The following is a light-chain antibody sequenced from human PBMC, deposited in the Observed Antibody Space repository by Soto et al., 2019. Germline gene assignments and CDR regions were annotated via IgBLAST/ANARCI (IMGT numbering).Light chain of an antibody. CDR3: QKYDSAPLT. CDR2: GAS. CDR1: QGFSNS. V-gene: IGKV1-27*01. J-gene: IGKJ4*01. Sequence: DIQMIQSPSSLTASIGDRVTISCRASQGFSNSLAWYQQKPGKVPTLLIYGASILQSGVPSRFSGSGSGTEFTLTISCLQPEDVATYFCQKYDSAPLTFGGGTKVDIK.